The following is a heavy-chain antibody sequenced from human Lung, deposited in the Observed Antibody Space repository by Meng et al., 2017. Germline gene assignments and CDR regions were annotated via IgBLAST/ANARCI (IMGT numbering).Heavy chain of an antibody. CDR1: GFTFSSYA. D-gene: IGHD3-9*01. Sequence: QWKLVESGGGVVQPGRSLRLSCAASGFTFSSYAMHWVRQAPGKGLEWVAVISYDGSNKYYADSVKGRFTISRDNSKNTLYLQMNSLRAEDTAVYYCARDPHYDILTGADYWGQGTLVTVSS. V-gene: IGHV3-30*01. CDR3: ARDPHYDILTGADY. J-gene: IGHJ4*02. CDR2: ISYDGSNK.